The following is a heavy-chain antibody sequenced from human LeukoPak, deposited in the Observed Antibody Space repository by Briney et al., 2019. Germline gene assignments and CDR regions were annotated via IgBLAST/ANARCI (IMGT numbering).Heavy chain of an antibody. CDR1: GFTFSSCS. CDR3: ARGIVGATSGMDV. D-gene: IGHD1-26*01. V-gene: IGHV3-53*01. CDR2: IYSGGST. Sequence: GGSLRLSCAASGFTFSSCSMSWVRQAPGKGLEWVSVIYSGGSTYYADSVKGRFTISRDNSKNTLYLQMNSLRAEDTAVYYCARGIVGATSGMDVWGQGTTVTVSS. J-gene: IGHJ6*02.